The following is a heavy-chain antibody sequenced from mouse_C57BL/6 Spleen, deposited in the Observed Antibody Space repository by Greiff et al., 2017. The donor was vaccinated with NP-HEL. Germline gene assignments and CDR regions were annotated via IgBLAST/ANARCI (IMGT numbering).Heavy chain of an antibody. J-gene: IGHJ2*01. CDR3: ARGGDSSYSSYFDY. D-gene: IGHD1-1*01. V-gene: IGHV1-19*01. CDR1: GYTFTDYY. CDR2: INPYNGGT. Sequence: EVQLQQSGPVLVKPGASVKMSCKASGYTFTDYYMNWVKQSHGKSLEWIGVINPYNGGTSYNQKFKGKATLTVDTSSSTAYMELNSLTSEDSAVYYCARGGDSSYSSYFDYWGQGTTLTVSS.